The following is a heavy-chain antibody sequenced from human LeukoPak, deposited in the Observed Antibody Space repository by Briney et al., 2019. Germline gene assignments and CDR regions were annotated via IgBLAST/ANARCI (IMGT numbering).Heavy chain of an antibody. J-gene: IGHJ6*02. D-gene: IGHD3-3*01. Sequence: SETLSLTCTVSGGSISSSSYYWGWIRQPPGKGLEWIGSIYYSGSTYYNPSLKSRVTISVDTSKNQFSLKLSSVTAAGTAVYYCARGPRITIFGVVKLYGMDVWGQGTTVTVSS. CDR2: IYYSGST. CDR1: GGSISSSSYY. V-gene: IGHV4-39*07. CDR3: ARGPRITIFGVVKLYGMDV.